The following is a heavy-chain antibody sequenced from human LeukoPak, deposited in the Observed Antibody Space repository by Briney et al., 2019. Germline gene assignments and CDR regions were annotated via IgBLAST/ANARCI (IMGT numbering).Heavy chain of an antibody. CDR3: ARARGFSVGWAVDAFDI. J-gene: IGHJ3*02. Sequence: GGSLRLSCAASGFTFNIFWMSWVRQAPGRGLEWVANIKQDGSETYYLDSVKGRFTLSRDNARNSLYLQMTSLSAEDTAVYYCARARGFSVGWAVDAFDIWGPGTVVAVSS. D-gene: IGHD6-19*01. V-gene: IGHV3-7*01. CDR2: IKQDGSET. CDR1: GFTFNIFW.